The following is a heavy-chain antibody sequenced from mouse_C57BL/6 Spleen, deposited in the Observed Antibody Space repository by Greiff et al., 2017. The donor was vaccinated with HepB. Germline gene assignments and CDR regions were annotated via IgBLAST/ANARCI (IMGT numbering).Heavy chain of an antibody. CDR1: GYTFTDYY. CDR3: ARRGVYDGYFFWFAY. D-gene: IGHD2-3*01. J-gene: IGHJ3*01. V-gene: IGHV1-26*01. Sequence: VQLKQSGPELVKPGASVKISCKASGYTFTDYYMNWVKQSHGKSLEWIGDINPNNGGTSYNQKFKGKATLTVDKSSSTAYMELRSLTSEDSAVYYCARRGVYDGYFFWFAYWGQGTLVTVSA. CDR2: INPNNGGT.